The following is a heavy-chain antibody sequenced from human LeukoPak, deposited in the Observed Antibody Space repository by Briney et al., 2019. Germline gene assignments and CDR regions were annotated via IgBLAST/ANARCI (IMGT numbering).Heavy chain of an antibody. J-gene: IGHJ4*02. CDR3: ASYHDYGDYLHFRY. CDR1: GGTFSSYA. Sequence: SVKVSCKASGGTFSSYAISWVRQAPGQGLEWMGRIIPILGIANYAQKFQGRVTITADKSTSTAYMELSSLRSEDTAVYYCASYHDYGDYLHFRYWGQGTLVTVSS. V-gene: IGHV1-69*04. CDR2: IIPILGIA. D-gene: IGHD4-17*01.